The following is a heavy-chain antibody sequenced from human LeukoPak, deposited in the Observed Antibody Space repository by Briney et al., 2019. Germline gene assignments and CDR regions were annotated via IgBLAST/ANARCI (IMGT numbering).Heavy chain of an antibody. J-gene: IGHJ5*02. CDR3: ARRRYSSSWYGVRGNWFDP. V-gene: IGHV4-39*07. Sequence: SETLSLTCTVSGGSISSSSYYWGWIRQPPGKGLEWIGSIYYSGSTYYNPSLQSRVTISVDTSKNQFSLKLSSVTAADTAVYYCARRRYSSSWYGVRGNWFDPWGQGTLVTVSS. CDR2: IYYSGST. D-gene: IGHD6-13*01. CDR1: GGSISSSSYY.